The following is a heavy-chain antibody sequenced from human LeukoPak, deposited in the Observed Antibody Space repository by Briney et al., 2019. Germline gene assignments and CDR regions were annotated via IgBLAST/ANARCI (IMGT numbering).Heavy chain of an antibody. CDR1: GYTFIDYY. CDR3: TRCRATLRAPFDY. D-gene: IGHD2/OR15-2a*01. J-gene: IGHJ4*02. CDR2: VDPEHGDT. V-gene: IGHV1-69-2*01. Sequence: VASVKVSCKVSGYTFIDYYIHWVRQTPGKGLELLGRVDPEHGDTKYAEMFQGRVTITADPSADTAYMELSSLRPEDTAIYFCTRCRATLRAPFDYWGQGTLVTVSS.